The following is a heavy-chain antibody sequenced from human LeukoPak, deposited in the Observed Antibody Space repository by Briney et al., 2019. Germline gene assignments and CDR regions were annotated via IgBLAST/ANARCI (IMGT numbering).Heavy chain of an antibody. CDR3: ARIVYSGSYLGAFDI. V-gene: IGHV3-64*01. CDR1: GFTFSSYA. CDR2: ISSNGGST. J-gene: IGHJ3*02. D-gene: IGHD1-26*01. Sequence: GGSLRLSCAASGFTFSSYAMHWVRQAPGKGLEYVSAISSNGGSTYYANSVKGRFTISRDNSKNTLYLQMNSRRAEDTAVYYCARIVYSGSYLGAFDIWGQGTMVTVSS.